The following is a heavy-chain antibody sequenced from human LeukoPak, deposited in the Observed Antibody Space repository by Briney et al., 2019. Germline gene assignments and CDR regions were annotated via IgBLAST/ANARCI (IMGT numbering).Heavy chain of an antibody. CDR1: GYTFPTYG. V-gene: IGHV1-18*01. Sequence: GASVKVSCKASGYTFPTYGINWVRQVPGQGLEWMGWISAYNGNTNYAQKFQGRVSMTTDTSTSTAYMEVRSLRSDDTAVYYCARDLMSRGSSGSLPFDYWGQGTMVTVSS. D-gene: IGHD3-22*01. CDR3: ARDLMSRGSSGSLPFDY. CDR2: ISAYNGNT. J-gene: IGHJ4*02.